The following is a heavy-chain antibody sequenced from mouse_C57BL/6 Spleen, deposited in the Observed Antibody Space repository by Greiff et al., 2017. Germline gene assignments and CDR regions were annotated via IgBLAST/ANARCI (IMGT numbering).Heavy chain of an antibody. V-gene: IGHV3-8*01. D-gene: IGHD1-1*02. CDR2: ISYSGST. Sequence: EVQLQQSGPGLAKPSQTLSLTCSVTGYSITSDYWNWIRKFPGNKLEYMGYISYSGSTYYNPSLKSRISITRDTSKNQYYLQLNSVTTEDTATYYWARGLWNYAHDGGYFDVWGTGTTVTVSS. J-gene: IGHJ1*03. CDR1: GYSITSDY. CDR3: ARGLWNYAHDGGYFDV.